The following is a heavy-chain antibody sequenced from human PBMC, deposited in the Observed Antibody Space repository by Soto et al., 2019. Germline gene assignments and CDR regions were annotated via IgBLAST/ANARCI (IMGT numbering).Heavy chain of an antibody. CDR1: GGSISTYY. V-gene: IGHV4-59*01. CDR2: IYYSGST. Sequence: PSETLSLTCTVSGGSISTYYWSWIRQPPEKGLEWIGYIYYSGSTDYNPSLKSRVTISVDTSKKQFSLKLSSVTAADTAVYYCARGIYDSTGYYFDYWGQGTLVTVSS. D-gene: IGHD3-22*01. J-gene: IGHJ4*02. CDR3: ARGIYDSTGYYFDY.